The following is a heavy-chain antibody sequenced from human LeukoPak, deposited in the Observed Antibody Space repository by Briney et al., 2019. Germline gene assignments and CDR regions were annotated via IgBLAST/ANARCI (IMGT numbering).Heavy chain of an antibody. CDR2: ISGSSGST. J-gene: IGHJ4*02. V-gene: IGHV3-23*01. Sequence: GGSLRLSCAASGFTFSSYGMSWVRQAPGKGLEWVSAISGSSGSTYYADSVKGRFTISRDNSKNTLYLQMNSLRAEDTAVYYCARRAGGYSHPYDYWGQGTLVTVSS. CDR3: ARRAGGYSHPYDY. CDR1: GFTFSSYG. D-gene: IGHD4-23*01.